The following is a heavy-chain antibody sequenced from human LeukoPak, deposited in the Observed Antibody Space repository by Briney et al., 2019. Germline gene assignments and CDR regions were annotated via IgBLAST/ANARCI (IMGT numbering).Heavy chain of an antibody. CDR2: IYYSGST. V-gene: IGHV4-39*01. D-gene: IGHD1-26*01. CDR3: ARHGRVTNALFDY. CDR1: GGSFSSYY. Sequence: SETLSLTCAVYGGSFSSYYWGWIRQPPGKGLEWIVSIYYSGSTYYNPSLKSRVSISVDTSKNQFSLKLSSVTAADTAVYYCARHGRVTNALFDYWGQGTLVTVSS. J-gene: IGHJ4*02.